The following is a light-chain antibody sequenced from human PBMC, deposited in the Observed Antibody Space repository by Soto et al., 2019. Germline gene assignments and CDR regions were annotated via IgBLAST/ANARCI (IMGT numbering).Light chain of an antibody. CDR2: GAS. CDR1: QSVSSN. J-gene: IGKJ3*01. CDR3: QQYNNWPPAT. V-gene: IGKV3-15*01. Sequence: EIVMTQSPATLSVSPGERATLSCRASQSVSSNLAWYQQKPGQAPRLLIYGASTRATGIPARVSGSGSGTEFTLTISSRQSEDFEAYYCQQYNNWPPATFGPGTNVDIK.